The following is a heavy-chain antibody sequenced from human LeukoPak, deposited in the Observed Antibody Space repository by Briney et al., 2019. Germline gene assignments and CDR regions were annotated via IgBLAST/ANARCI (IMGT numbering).Heavy chain of an antibody. D-gene: IGHD6-19*01. CDR2: ISAYNGNT. J-gene: IGHJ3*02. Sequence: GASVKVSCKASGYTFTSYGISWVRQAPGQGLEWMGWISAYNGNTNYAQKLQGRVAMTTDTSTSTAYMELRSLRSDDTAVYYCASRQWLAYDAFVIWGQGTMVTVSS. CDR3: ASRQWLAYDAFVI. V-gene: IGHV1-18*01. CDR1: GYTFTSYG.